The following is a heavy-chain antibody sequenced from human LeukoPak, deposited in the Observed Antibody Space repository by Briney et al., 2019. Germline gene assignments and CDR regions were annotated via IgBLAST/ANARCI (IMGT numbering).Heavy chain of an antibody. CDR1: AASFISSSHH. D-gene: IGHD5-12*01. CDR2: VYYGRTT. CDR3: VRHDGRGGATMGAFDS. V-gene: IGHV4-39*01. Sequence: SETLSLTCTVSAASFISSSHHWGWIRQSPGKGLEWIGTVYYGRTTYYNPSLDGRVTISLDASANHFSLQLNSVTAADTAVYYCVRHDGRGGATMGAFDSWGQGSLVTVSS. J-gene: IGHJ5*01.